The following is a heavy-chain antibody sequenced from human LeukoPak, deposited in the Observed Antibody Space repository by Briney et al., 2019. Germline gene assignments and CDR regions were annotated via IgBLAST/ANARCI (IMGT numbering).Heavy chain of an antibody. J-gene: IGHJ4*02. D-gene: IGHD6-13*01. Sequence: SETLSLTCTVSGGSMTSSNYYWGWIRQPPGKGLEWIGSIYYSGSPYYNPSLKSRVTISVDTSKNQFSLKLSSVTAADTAVYYCARPYSSRTHHFDYWGQGTLVTVSS. CDR3: ARPYSSRTHHFDY. CDR1: GGSMTSSNYY. V-gene: IGHV4-39*01. CDR2: IYYSGSP.